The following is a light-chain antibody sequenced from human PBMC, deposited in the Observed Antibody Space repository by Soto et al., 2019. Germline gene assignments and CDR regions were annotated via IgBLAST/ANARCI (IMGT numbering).Light chain of an antibody. Sequence: DVQMTQSPSTLAASVGDRVTITCRASQSISTSMAWYQNKPGKAPKLLIYRASYLESGVPSRFSGSGSGTEFTLTISSLHPDDFATYYCQQYHSWTFGQGTKVEIK. CDR3: QQYHSWT. CDR1: QSISTS. V-gene: IGKV1-5*03. CDR2: RAS. J-gene: IGKJ1*01.